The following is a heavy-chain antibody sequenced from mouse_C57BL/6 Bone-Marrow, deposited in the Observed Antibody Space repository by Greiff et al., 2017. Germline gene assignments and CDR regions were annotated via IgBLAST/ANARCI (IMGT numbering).Heavy chain of an antibody. D-gene: IGHD2-14*01. Sequence: EVKVVESGGGLVKPGGSLKLSCAASGFTFSSYAMSWVRQNPEKRLEWVATISDGGSYTYYPDNIKGRFTISRDNAKNNLYLQMSHLKSEDTAMYYCARGYDYYAMDYWGQGTSVTVSS. CDR1: GFTFSSYA. J-gene: IGHJ4*01. CDR3: ARGYDYYAMDY. CDR2: ISDGGSYT. V-gene: IGHV5-4*03.